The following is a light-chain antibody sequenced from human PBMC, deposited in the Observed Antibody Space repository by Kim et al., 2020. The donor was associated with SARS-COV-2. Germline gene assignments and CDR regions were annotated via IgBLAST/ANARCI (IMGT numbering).Light chain of an antibody. Sequence: QRVTISGTGDRSTIRPDYDVNWYRQLPGLAPKLLIYGDTHRPSGVPERFSGSKSGTSASLAISGLLPEDEADYYCQSYDTRLSGSVFGGGTQLTVL. CDR1: RSTIRPDYD. CDR2: GDT. CDR3: QSYDTRLSGSV. J-gene: IGLJ3*02. V-gene: IGLV1-40*01.